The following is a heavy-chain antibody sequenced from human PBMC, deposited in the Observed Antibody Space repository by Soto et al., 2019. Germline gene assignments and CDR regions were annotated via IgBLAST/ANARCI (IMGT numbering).Heavy chain of an antibody. CDR1: VYTFTSYV. J-gene: IGHJ4*02. D-gene: IGHD2-15*01. V-gene: IGHV1-3*01. CDR3: ARSYCSGGSCYSDWDY. Sequence: GSVKGSCKASVYTFTSYVMHWVRQAPGQRLEWMGWINAGNGNTKYSQKFQGRVTIIRDTSASTAYMELSSLRSEDTAVYYCARSYCSGGSCYSDWDYWGQGTLVTVSS. CDR2: INAGNGNT.